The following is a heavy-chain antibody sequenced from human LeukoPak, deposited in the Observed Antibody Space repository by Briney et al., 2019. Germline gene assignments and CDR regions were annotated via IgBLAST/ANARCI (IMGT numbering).Heavy chain of an antibody. CDR3: ARGRGYSSSWYWFDP. Sequence: SETLSLTCAVSGGSLSSYYWSWIRQPPGKGLEWIGYIYYSGSTNYSPSLKSRVTISVDTSKNQFSLNLSSGTAADSAVYYFARGRGYSSSWYWFDPWGQGTLVTVSS. V-gene: IGHV4-59*08. D-gene: IGHD6-13*01. CDR2: IYYSGST. CDR1: GGSLSSYY. J-gene: IGHJ5*02.